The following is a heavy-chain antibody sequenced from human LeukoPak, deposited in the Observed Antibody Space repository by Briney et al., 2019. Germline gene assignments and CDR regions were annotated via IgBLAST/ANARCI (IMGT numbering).Heavy chain of an antibody. D-gene: IGHD2-15*01. Sequence: GASVKVSCKASGYTFSGYYMHWVRQAPGQGLEWMGWMNPNSGNTGYAQKFQGRVTMTRNTSISTAYMELSSLRSEDTAVYYCARGSLVEFDPWGQGTLVTVSS. CDR1: GYTFSGYY. CDR2: MNPNSGNT. V-gene: IGHV1-8*02. J-gene: IGHJ5*02. CDR3: ARGSLVEFDP.